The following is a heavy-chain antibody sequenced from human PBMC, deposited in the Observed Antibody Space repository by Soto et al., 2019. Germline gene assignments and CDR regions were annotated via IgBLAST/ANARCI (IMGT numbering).Heavy chain of an antibody. CDR1: GFTFSSYG. Sequence: QVQLVESGGGVVQPGRSLRLSCAAYGFTFSSYGMHWVRQAPGKGLEWVAVISYDGSNKYYVDSVKGRFTISRDNSKNTLYLQMNSLRAEDTAVYYCAKGGQWLVRTAGFDPWGQGTLVTVSS. D-gene: IGHD6-19*01. CDR2: ISYDGSNK. CDR3: AKGGQWLVRTAGFDP. V-gene: IGHV3-30*18. J-gene: IGHJ5*02.